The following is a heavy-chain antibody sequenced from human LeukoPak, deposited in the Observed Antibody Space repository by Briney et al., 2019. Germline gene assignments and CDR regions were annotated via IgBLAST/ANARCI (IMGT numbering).Heavy chain of an antibody. D-gene: IGHD2-21*01. J-gene: IGHJ4*02. CDR2: ISNSGETT. Sequence: GGSLRLSCAASGFTFTNYAMSWVRQAPGKGLDFVSSISNSGETTNYADSVKGRFTISRDNSKNTLYLQMDSLRAEDTAVYYCARGLWWSKYYFDYWGQGTLVTVSS. CDR1: GFTFTNYA. CDR3: ARGLWWSKYYFDY. V-gene: IGHV3-23*01.